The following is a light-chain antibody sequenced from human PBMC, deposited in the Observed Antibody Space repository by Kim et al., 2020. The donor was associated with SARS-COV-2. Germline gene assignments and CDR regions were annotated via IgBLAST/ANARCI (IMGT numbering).Light chain of an antibody. V-gene: IGLV7-46*01. CDR3: LLSSGGVRV. CDR1: TGAVTSGHY. Sequence: PGGTVTLTCESSTGAVTSGHYPYWFQQRPGQTPRTLIYDTNYKHSWTPARFSGSLLGGKAALTLSGAQPDDEADYYCLLSSGGVRVFVVGTQLTVL. J-gene: IGLJ3*02. CDR2: DTN.